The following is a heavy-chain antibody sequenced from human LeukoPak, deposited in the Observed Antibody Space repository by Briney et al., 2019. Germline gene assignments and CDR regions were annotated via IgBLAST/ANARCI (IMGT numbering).Heavy chain of an antibody. CDR1: GGSIGTYY. Sequence: PSETLSLTCTVSGGSIGTYYWSWARQSPGKGLEWIGYIYYSVSTGYNPSLKSRVTISVDTSENQLSLKLSSVTPADTAVYYCARAQSGTYAFDIWGQGTMVTVSS. CDR3: ARAQSGTYAFDI. V-gene: IGHV4-59*01. D-gene: IGHD1-1*01. J-gene: IGHJ3*02. CDR2: IYYSVST.